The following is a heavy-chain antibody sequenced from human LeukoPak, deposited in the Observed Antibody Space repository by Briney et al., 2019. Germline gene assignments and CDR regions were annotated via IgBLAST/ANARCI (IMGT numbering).Heavy chain of an antibody. CDR1: GYTLTAYY. V-gene: IGHV1-2*06. CDR2: INPNSGGA. D-gene: IGHD2-15*01. CDR3: ARGYCSGGTCYLVENWLDP. Sequence: GASVKLSCKASGYTLTAYYICWVRQAPGQGLEWMGRINPNSGGADYAQNFQGRVTMTRDTFISTTYMELSRLRSDDTAVYYCARGYCSGGTCYLVENWLDPWGQGTLVTLSS. J-gene: IGHJ5*02.